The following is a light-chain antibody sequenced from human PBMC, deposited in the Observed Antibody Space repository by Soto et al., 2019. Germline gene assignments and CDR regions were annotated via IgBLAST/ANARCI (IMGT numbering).Light chain of an antibody. Sequence: DIVMTQSPLSLSVTPGEPASISCRSSQSLVHATGYNYLDLYLQKPGQSPQLLIQLGSMRASGVPDRFSGSGSGTDFTLTISRVEAADVGIYYCMQVLQTPVTFGPGTRVDI. J-gene: IGKJ3*01. CDR2: LGS. CDR3: MQVLQTPVT. CDR1: QSLVHATGYNY. V-gene: IGKV2-28*01.